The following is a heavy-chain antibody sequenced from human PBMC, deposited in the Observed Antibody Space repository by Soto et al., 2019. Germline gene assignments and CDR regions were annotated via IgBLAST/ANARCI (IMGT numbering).Heavy chain of an antibody. CDR1: GGTFSSYF. V-gene: IGHV1-69*01. CDR2: IIPVFGTA. D-gene: IGHD6-13*01. Sequence: QVQLVQSGAEVKKAGSSVKVSCKVSGGTFSSYFINWVRQAPGQGLEWVGGIIPVFGTASYAEKFQGRVTITAEESKSTAYMELSRLRSGDTGVYYCAREKPSAAAGYYYYGLDVWGQGTTVTVPS. CDR3: AREKPSAAAGYYYYGLDV. J-gene: IGHJ6*02.